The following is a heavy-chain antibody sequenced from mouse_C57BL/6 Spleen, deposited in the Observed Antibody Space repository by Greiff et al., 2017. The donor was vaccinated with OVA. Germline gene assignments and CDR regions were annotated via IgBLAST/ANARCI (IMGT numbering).Heavy chain of an antibody. D-gene: IGHD3-2*02. V-gene: IGHV5-17*01. Sequence: EVMLVESGGGLVKPGGSLKLSCAASGFTFSDYGMHWVRQAPEKGLEWVAYISSGSSTIYYADTVQGRFTISRDNAKITLFLQMTSLRSEDTAMYYCARRSSSGPWFAYWGQGTLVTVSA. CDR3: ARRSSSGPWFAY. CDR2: ISSGSSTI. CDR1: GFTFSDYG. J-gene: IGHJ3*01.